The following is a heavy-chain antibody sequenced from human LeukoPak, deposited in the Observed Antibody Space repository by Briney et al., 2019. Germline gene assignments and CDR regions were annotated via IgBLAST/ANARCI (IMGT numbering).Heavy chain of an antibody. CDR3: ARVGYIVATGWVDY. J-gene: IGHJ4*02. Sequence: PSETLSLTCTVSGYSISGGYYRGWIRQPPGKGLEWIGSIYHSGSTYYNPSLKSRVTISVDTSKNQFSLKLSSVTAADTAVYYCARVGYIVATGWVDYWGQGTLVTVSS. CDR2: IYHSGST. V-gene: IGHV4-38-2*02. CDR1: GYSISGGYY. D-gene: IGHD5-12*01.